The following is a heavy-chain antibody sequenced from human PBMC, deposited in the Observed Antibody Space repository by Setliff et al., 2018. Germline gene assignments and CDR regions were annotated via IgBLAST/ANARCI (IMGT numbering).Heavy chain of an antibody. CDR3: AHSTTFDLHHDY. CDR1: GGSFSGYH. CDR2: ISHSGDP. J-gene: IGHJ4*02. Sequence: PSETLSLTCAVYGGSFSGYHWSWIRQPPGKGLEWIGEISHSGDPNYNPSLKSRATISRDTSSNQFSLKLFSVTAADTAVYYCAHSTTFDLHHDYWGQGALVTVSS. D-gene: IGHD3-9*01. V-gene: IGHV4-34*01.